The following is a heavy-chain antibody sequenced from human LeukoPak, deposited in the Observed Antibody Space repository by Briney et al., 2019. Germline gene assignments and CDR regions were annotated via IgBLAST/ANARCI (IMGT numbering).Heavy chain of an antibody. CDR2: INPNSGGT. CDR1: GYTFTGYY. V-gene: IGHV1-2*02. Sequence: ASVKVSCKASGYTFTGYYMHWVRQAPGQGLEWMGWINPNSGGTNYAQKFQGRVTMTGDTSISTAYMELKSLRSDDTAIYYCARGSVSGNWFDPWGQGTLVTVSS. J-gene: IGHJ5*02. CDR3: ARGSVSGNWFDP. D-gene: IGHD3-10*01.